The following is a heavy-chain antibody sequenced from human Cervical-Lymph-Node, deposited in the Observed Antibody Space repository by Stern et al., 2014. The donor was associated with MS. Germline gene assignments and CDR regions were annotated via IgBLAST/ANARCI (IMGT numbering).Heavy chain of an antibody. Sequence: VHLVESGPGLVKPSQTLALTCTVSGGPIGSGTYYWSWIRQPAGKGLGWIGRIYNSGSTSYNPSLKSRVTMSLDTPKNHFSLKLSSVTAADTAVYYCARDDAVGATRYHYAMDVWGQGTTVTVSS. CDR2: IYNSGST. J-gene: IGHJ6*02. V-gene: IGHV4-61*02. CDR3: ARDDAVGATRYHYAMDV. CDR1: GGPIGSGTYY. D-gene: IGHD1-26*01.